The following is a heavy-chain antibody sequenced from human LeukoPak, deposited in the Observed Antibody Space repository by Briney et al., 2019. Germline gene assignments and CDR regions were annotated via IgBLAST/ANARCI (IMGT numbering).Heavy chain of an antibody. Sequence: GGSLRLSCAASGFTFSGYSMNWVRQAPGKGLEWVSSISSSSSYIYYADSVKGRFTISRDNAKNSLYLQMNSLRAEDTAVYYCARAGIAAAGTRIGYYYGMDVWGQGTTVTVSS. V-gene: IGHV3-21*01. J-gene: IGHJ6*02. CDR2: ISSSSSYI. CDR1: GFTFSGYS. D-gene: IGHD6-13*01. CDR3: ARAGIAAAGTRIGYYYGMDV.